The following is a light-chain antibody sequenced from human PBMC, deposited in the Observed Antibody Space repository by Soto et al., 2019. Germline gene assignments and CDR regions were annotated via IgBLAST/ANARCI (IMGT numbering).Light chain of an antibody. CDR2: GAS. J-gene: IGKJ4*01. CDR1: QSISNN. Sequence: EIVMTQSPATLSVAPGERATLSCRASQSISNNLSWDQQKPGQAPRLLIFGASTRATGIPARFSGSGSGTDFTLTISSLQSKDSAVYYFQKHDGWPLTFGGATKVETK. CDR3: QKHDGWPLT. V-gene: IGKV3-15*01.